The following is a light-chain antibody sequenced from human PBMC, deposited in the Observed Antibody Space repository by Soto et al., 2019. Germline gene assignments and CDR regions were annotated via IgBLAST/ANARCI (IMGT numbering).Light chain of an antibody. J-gene: IGKJ2*01. V-gene: IGKV1-39*01. CDR1: QNVRIY. Sequence: DIQMTQSPSTLSASVGDRVTITCRASQNVRIYLAWYQQKPGKAPKLLIYAASRLQSDVPSRFSGSGSGTAFTLTINSLQPEDVATYYCQQSNSIPYTFGQGTKLEI. CDR2: AAS. CDR3: QQSNSIPYT.